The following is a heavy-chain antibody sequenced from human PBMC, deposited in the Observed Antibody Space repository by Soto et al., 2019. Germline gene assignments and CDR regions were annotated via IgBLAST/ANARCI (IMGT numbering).Heavy chain of an antibody. CDR2: ISAYNGNT. V-gene: IGHV1-18*01. Sequence: QVQLVQSGAEVKKPGASVKVSCKASGYTFTSYGISWVRQAPGQGLEWMGWISAYNGNTNYAQKLQGRVTITTDTCTSTAYMELRSLRSDATAVYYCARTLYCSGGSCYGMAVWGRGSTVTVSS. J-gene: IGHJ6*04. D-gene: IGHD2-15*01. CDR1: GYTFTSYG. CDR3: ARTLYCSGGSCYGMAV.